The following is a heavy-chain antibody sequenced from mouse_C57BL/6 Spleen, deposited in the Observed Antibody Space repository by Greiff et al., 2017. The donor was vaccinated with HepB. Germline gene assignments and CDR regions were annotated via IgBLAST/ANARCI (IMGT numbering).Heavy chain of an antibody. CDR3: ARCYYDYDEGNWFAY. D-gene: IGHD2-4*01. J-gene: IGHJ3*01. CDR2: ISSGGSYT. CDR1: GFTFSSYG. Sequence: EVNVVESGGDLVKPGGSLKLSCAASGFTFSSYGMSWVRQTPDKRLEWVATISSGGSYTYYPDSVKGRFTISRDNAKNTLYLQMRSLKSEDTAMYYCARCYYDYDEGNWFAYWGPGTLVTVSA. V-gene: IGHV5-6*01.